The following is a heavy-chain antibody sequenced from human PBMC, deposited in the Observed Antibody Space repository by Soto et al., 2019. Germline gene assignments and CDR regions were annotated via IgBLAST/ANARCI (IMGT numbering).Heavy chain of an antibody. CDR2: ISGSGGST. J-gene: IGHJ5*02. V-gene: IGHV3-23*01. D-gene: IGHD1-7*01. CDR1: GFTFSSYA. Sequence: GGSLRLSCAASGFTFSSYAMSWVRQAPGKGLEWVSAISGSGGSTYYADSVKGRFTISRDNSKNTLYLQMNSLRAEDTAVYYCAKDHTGGNTPNWFDPWGQGTLVTVSS. CDR3: AKDHTGGNTPNWFDP.